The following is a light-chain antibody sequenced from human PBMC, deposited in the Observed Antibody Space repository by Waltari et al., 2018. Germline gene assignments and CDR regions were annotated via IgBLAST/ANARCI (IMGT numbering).Light chain of an antibody. J-gene: IGKJ1*01. Sequence: QMTQSPSSLSASVGDRVTITCRASQGIGNDLGWYQQKPGKAPKLLIYGTSSLESGVPSRFSGSRSGTDFTLTISSLQPEDFATYYCLQDSSYPRTFGQGTKVEIK. CDR3: LQDSSYPRT. CDR2: GTS. V-gene: IGKV1-6*01. CDR1: QGIGND.